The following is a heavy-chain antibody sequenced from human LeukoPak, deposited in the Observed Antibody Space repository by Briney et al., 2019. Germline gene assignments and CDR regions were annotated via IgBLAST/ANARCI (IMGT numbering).Heavy chain of an antibody. D-gene: IGHD3-10*01. CDR1: GYIFTGYY. J-gene: IGHJ4*02. V-gene: IGHV1-2*02. CDR3: ARDLRVWFGETPDDY. CDR2: INPNSGGT. Sequence: ASVKVSCKASGYIFTGYYMHWVRQAPGQGLEWMGWINPNSGGTNYAQKFQGRVTMTRDTSISTAYMELSRLRSDDTAVYYCARDLRVWFGETPDDYWGQGTLVTVSS.